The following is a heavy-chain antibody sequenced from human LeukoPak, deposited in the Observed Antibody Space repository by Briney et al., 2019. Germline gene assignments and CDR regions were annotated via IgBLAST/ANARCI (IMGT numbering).Heavy chain of an antibody. D-gene: IGHD4-17*01. CDR3: ARRDYDSYFDY. CDR2: INGSGSNL. CDR1: GFTFSDSF. V-gene: IGHV3-11*04. J-gene: IGHJ4*02. Sequence: SGGSLRLSCAASGFTFSDSFMSWIRQAPGKGLEWLAHINGSGSNLYYADAVRGRFTISRDNAKNSLYLQMNSLRAEDTAVYFCARRDYDSYFDYWGQGALVTVSS.